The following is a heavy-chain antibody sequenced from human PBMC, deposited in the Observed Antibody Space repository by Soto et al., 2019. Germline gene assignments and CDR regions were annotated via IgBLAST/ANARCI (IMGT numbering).Heavy chain of an antibody. CDR2: ISGSGGST. Sequence: GGSLRLSCAASGFTFSSYAMGWVRQAPGKGLEWVSAISGSGGSTYYADSVKGRFTISRDNSKNTLYLQMNSLKASDTAMYYCARLDGYNFPVDYWGQGTLVTVSS. V-gene: IGHV3-23*01. CDR3: ARLDGYNFPVDY. J-gene: IGHJ4*02. D-gene: IGHD5-12*01. CDR1: GFTFSSYA.